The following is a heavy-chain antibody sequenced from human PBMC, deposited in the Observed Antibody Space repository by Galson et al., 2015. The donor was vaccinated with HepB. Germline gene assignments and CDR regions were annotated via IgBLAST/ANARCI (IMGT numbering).Heavy chain of an antibody. D-gene: IGHD1-26*01. CDR2: IWYDGSNK. Sequence: SLRLSCAASGFTFSSYGMHWARQAPGKGLEWVAVIWYDGSNKYYADSVKGRFTISRDNSKNTLYLQMNSLRAEDTAVYYCARDKLGRGSYYGDPRLSNSFDYWGQGTLVTVSS. V-gene: IGHV3-33*08. CDR3: ARDKLGRGSYYGDPRLSNSFDY. CDR1: GFTFSSYG. J-gene: IGHJ4*02.